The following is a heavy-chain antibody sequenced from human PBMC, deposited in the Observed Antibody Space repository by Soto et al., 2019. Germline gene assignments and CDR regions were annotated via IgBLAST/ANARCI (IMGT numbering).Heavy chain of an antibody. V-gene: IGHV3-33*01. Sequence: QVQLVDSGGGVVQPGRSLRLSCAASGFTFSSYGMHWVRQAPGKGLEWVAVIWYDGSNKYYADSVKGRFTISRDNSKNTLYHQINSLRAEDTAAYYCARDFIDILTGYTGAFDIWGQGTMVTVSS. CDR3: ARDFIDILTGYTGAFDI. J-gene: IGHJ3*02. D-gene: IGHD3-9*01. CDR2: IWYDGSNK. CDR1: GFTFSSYG.